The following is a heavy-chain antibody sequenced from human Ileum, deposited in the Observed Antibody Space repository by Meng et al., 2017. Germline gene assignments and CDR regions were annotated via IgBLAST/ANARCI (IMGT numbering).Heavy chain of an antibody. Sequence: SETLSLTCAVSGASVTYNWWSWVRQPPGGGLEWIGEIVHGGSTNYNPPLRGRVTMSLDASKNEVSLKLSSVTAADTAVYFCARCGAYCLNYWARGAL. D-gene: IGHD1-26*01. CDR2: IVHGGST. CDR1: GASVTYNW. CDR3: ARCGAYCLNY. V-gene: IGHV4-4*02. J-gene: IGHJ4*02.